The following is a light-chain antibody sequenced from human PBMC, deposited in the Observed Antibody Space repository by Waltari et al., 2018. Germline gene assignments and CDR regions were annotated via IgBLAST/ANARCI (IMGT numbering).Light chain of an antibody. CDR3: QSADTSIANVV. CDR1: ALSSKY. Sequence: SFVLTQPPSVSVSPGQTARITCSGAALSSKYRYWYQQGPGQAPLFLIFKDKERPSGIPERFSGSSSGPTVTLTITSVQAEDEADYFCQSADTSIANVVFGGGTKLTVL. J-gene: IGLJ3*02. CDR2: KDK. V-gene: IGLV3-25*03.